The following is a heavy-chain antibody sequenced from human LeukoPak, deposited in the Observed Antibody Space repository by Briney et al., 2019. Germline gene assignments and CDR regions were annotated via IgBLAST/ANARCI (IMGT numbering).Heavy chain of an antibody. Sequence: SETLSLTCTVSGGSISSYYWSWIRQPPGKGLEWIGYIYYSGSTNYNPSLKSRVTISVDTSKNQFSLKLSSVTAADTAVYYCARVPPRYSSGSVHSWYYYYYMDVWGKGTTVTISS. CDR2: IYYSGST. CDR3: ARVPPRYSSGSVHSWYYYYYMDV. D-gene: IGHD3-22*01. V-gene: IGHV4-59*01. J-gene: IGHJ6*03. CDR1: GGSISSYY.